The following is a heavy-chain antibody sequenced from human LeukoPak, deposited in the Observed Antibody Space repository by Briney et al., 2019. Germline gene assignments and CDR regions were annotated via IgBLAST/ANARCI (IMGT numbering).Heavy chain of an antibody. D-gene: IGHD3-22*01. CDR1: GYTFTSYG. V-gene: IGHV1-69*05. J-gene: IGHJ4*02. CDR2: IIPIFGTA. Sequence: GASVKVSCKASGYTFTSYGISWVRQAPGQGLEWMGRIIPIFGTANYAQKFQGRVTITTDESTSTAYMELSSLRSEDTAVYYCHYYDSSGYEFDYWGQGTLVTVSS. CDR3: HYYDSSGYEFDY.